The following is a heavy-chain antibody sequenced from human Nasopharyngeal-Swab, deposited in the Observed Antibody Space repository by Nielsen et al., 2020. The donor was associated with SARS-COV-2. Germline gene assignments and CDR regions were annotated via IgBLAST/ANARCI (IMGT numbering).Heavy chain of an antibody. V-gene: IGHV1-69*13. CDR3: ARIAVHHNWFDP. CDR1: GGTFSSYA. J-gene: IGHJ5*02. Sequence: SVKVSCKASGGTFSSYAISWVRQAPGQGLEWMGGIIPIFGTANYAQKSQGRVTITADESTSTAYMELSSLRSEDTAVYYCARIAVHHNWFDPWGQGTLVTVPS. D-gene: IGHD1-1*01. CDR2: IIPIFGTA.